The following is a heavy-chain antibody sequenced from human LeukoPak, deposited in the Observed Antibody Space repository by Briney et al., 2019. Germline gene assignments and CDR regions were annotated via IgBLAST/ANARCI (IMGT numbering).Heavy chain of an antibody. CDR2: ISYGGST. Sequence: SETLSLTCTVSGGSISSNSNYWAWIRQPPGRGLEWIGSISYGGSTYYSPSLESRVTISVDTSKNQFSLKLSSVTAADTAVYYCARGGNAPDYWGQGTLVTVSS. CDR3: ARGGNAPDY. CDR1: GGSISSNSNY. J-gene: IGHJ4*02. D-gene: IGHD4-23*01. V-gene: IGHV4-39*07.